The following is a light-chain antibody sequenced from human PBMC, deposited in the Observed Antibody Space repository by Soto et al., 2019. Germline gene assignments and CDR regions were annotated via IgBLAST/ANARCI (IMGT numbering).Light chain of an antibody. CDR1: SSDVGGYNY. CDR2: DVS. Sequence: QSALTQPASVSGSPGQSITISCTGTSSDVGGYNYVSWYQQHPSKAPKPMIYDVSNRPSGVSNRFSGSKSGNTASLTISGLQAEDEADYYCSSYTSSSLYVFGTGTKVTVL. V-gene: IGLV2-14*01. J-gene: IGLJ1*01. CDR3: SSYTSSSLYV.